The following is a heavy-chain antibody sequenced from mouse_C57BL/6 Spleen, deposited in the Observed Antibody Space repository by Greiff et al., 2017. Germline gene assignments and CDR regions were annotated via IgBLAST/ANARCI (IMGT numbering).Heavy chain of an antibody. CDR2: IRNKANGYTS. Sequence: EVQLVEPGGGLVQPGGSLSLSCAASGFTFTDYYMSWVRQPPGKALEWLGFIRNKANGYTSEYSASVKGRFTISRDNSQSILNLHMNARRAEDRATYYYARYEPTGPCAMDYWGQGTSVTVSS. CDR1: GFTFTDYY. J-gene: IGHJ4*01. V-gene: IGHV7-3*01. CDR3: ARYEPTGPCAMDY. D-gene: IGHD2-10*01.